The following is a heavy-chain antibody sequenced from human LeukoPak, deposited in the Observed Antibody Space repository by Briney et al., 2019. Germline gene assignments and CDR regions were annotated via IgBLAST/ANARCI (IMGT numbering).Heavy chain of an antibody. CDR3: ARDYTIAVGTTTYLQH. D-gene: IGHD1-14*01. CDR1: GYTFISYS. CDR2: TNTNTGNP. Sequence: EASVKVSCKASGYTFISYSMNWVRQAPGQGLEWMGWTNTNTGNPTYAQGFTGRFVFSLDTSVSTAYLQISSLKAEDTAVYYCARDYTIAVGTTTYLQHWGQGTLVTVSS. J-gene: IGHJ1*01. V-gene: IGHV7-4-1*02.